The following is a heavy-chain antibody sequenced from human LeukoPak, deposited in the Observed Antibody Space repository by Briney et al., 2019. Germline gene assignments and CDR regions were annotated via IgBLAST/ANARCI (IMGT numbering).Heavy chain of an antibody. Sequence: SGGSLRLSCSASGFTFSTYWMSWVRQAPGKGLEWVANMRRDGNEIYYLDSERGRFTISRDNAKNSLYLQMNSLRAEDTAVYYCARDRMDYYDSSGYFDYWGQGTLVTVSS. J-gene: IGHJ4*02. CDR1: GFTFSTYW. CDR3: ARDRMDYYDSSGYFDY. CDR2: MRRDGNEI. V-gene: IGHV3-7*01. D-gene: IGHD3-22*01.